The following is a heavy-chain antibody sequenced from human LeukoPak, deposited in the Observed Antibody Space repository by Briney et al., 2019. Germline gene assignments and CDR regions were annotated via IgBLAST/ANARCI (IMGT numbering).Heavy chain of an antibody. CDR2: IKQDGSEK. D-gene: IGHD2-2*01. CDR1: GFTFSSYW. J-gene: IGHJ4*02. CDR3: ARDGIVVVPAAMVTIFDY. Sequence: GGSLRLSCAASGFTFSSYWMSWVRQAPGKGLEWVANIKQDGSEKYYVDSVKGRFTISRDNAKNSLYLQMNSLRAEDTAVYYCARDGIVVVPAAMVTIFDYWGQGTLVTVSS. V-gene: IGHV3-7*01.